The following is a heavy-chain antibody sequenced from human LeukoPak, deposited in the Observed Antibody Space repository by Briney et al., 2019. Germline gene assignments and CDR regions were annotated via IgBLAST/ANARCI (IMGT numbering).Heavy chain of an antibody. Sequence: GESLKISCKGSGYKFTCSWIGWVRQMPGKGLEWMGIIYPGDSDTKYSPSFQGQVTISADKSISTAYLQWSRLKASDTAIYYCTRGFGRFVSGYSSSWYFDYWGRGTLVTVSS. CDR3: TRGFGRFVSGYSSSWYFDY. CDR2: IYPGDSDT. V-gene: IGHV5-51*01. D-gene: IGHD6-13*01. J-gene: IGHJ4*02. CDR1: GYKFTCSW.